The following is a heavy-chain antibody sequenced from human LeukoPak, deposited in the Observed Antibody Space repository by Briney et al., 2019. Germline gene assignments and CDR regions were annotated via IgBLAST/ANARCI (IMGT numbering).Heavy chain of an antibody. V-gene: IGHV3-7*01. CDR1: GFTFSSYW. D-gene: IGHD3-16*01. CDR2: IKHDESEK. J-gene: IGHJ4*02. CDR3: TRRLDD. Sequence: GGSLRLSCAASGFTFSSYWMNWARQAPGKGLEWVANIKHDESEKNYLDSVKGRFTISRDNAQNSLYLQMNGLRVEDTAAYYCTRRLDDWGQGTLVTVSS.